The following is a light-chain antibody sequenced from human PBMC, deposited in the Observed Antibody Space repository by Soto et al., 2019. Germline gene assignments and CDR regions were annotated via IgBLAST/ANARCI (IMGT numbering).Light chain of an antibody. CDR3: QQYNNWPRT. V-gene: IGKV3-15*01. Sequence: EIVMTQSPAILSVSPGERVTLSCRANQSISSSKLAWYQQNPGQAPRLLLFGVSTRATGIPARFSGSGSGTEFTLTISSLQSEDFAVYYCQQYNNWPRTFGQGTKVDI. CDR2: GVS. J-gene: IGKJ1*01. CDR1: QSISSS.